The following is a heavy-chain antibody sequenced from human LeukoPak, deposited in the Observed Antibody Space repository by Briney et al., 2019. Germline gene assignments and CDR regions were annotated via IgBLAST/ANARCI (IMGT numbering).Heavy chain of an antibody. V-gene: IGHV3-30-3*01. D-gene: IGHD5-24*01. CDR2: ISHDGSNK. CDR1: GFTFSSYA. J-gene: IGHJ6*02. CDR3: ARGSRMATISSPHYYYYGMDV. Sequence: GGSLRLSCAASGFTFSSYAMHWVRQAPGKGLEWVAVISHDGSNKYYADSVKGRFTISRDSSKNTLYLQMNSLRAEDTAVYYCARGSRMATISSPHYYYYGMDVWGQGTTVTVSS.